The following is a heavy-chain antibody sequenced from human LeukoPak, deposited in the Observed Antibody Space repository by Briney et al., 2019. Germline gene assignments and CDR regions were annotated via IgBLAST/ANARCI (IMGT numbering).Heavy chain of an antibody. CDR3: ARAGSSGYYSDWFDP. D-gene: IGHD3-22*01. CDR1: GFTFSSYA. CDR2: ISGSGGST. Sequence: GGSLRLSCAASGFTFSSYAMSWVRQAPGKGLGWVSAISGSGGSTYYADSVKGRFTISRDNSKNTLYLQMNSLRAEDTAVYYCARAGSSGYYSDWFDPWGQGTLVTVSS. V-gene: IGHV3-23*01. J-gene: IGHJ5*02.